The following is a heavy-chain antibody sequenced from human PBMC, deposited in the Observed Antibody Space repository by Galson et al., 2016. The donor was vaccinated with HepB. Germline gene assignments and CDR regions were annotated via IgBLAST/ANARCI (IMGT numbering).Heavy chain of an antibody. Sequence: SLRLSCAASGFTFSSYSMNWVRQAPGKGLEWVSAISSSSSYIYYADSVKGRFTISRDNAKNSLYLHMNSLRAEDTAVYYCARVGALRFLEYGMDVWGQGTTVTVSS. CDR3: ARVGALRFLEYGMDV. V-gene: IGHV3-21*01. D-gene: IGHD3-3*01. J-gene: IGHJ6*02. CDR1: GFTFSSYS. CDR2: ISSSSSYI.